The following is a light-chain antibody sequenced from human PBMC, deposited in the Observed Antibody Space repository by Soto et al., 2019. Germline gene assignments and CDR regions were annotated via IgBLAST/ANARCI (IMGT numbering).Light chain of an antibody. CDR2: GNT. CDR3: QSYDISLRGYV. CDR1: SSNIGAGYD. Sequence: QSVLTQPPSVTGAPGQRVTISCTGGSSNIGAGYDVHWYQQLPGTAPKLLIYGNTDRPSGVPDRFSGSKSGTSASLAITGLQPEDEADYYCQSYDISLRGYVFGDGTKVTV. V-gene: IGLV1-40*01. J-gene: IGLJ1*01.